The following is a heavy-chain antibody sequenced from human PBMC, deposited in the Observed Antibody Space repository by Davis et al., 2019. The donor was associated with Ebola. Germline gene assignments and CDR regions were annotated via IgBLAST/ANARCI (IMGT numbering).Heavy chain of an antibody. CDR3: AGGQWALPEDY. CDR2: IKQDGSEK. J-gene: IGHJ4*02. CDR1: GFTFSMYW. D-gene: IGHD6-19*01. V-gene: IGHV3-7*01. Sequence: GGSLRLSCAASGFTFSMYWMTWVRQAPGKGLEWVASIKQDGSEKHYVDSVKGRFTISRDNTKNSLYLQMNSLRAEDTGVYYCAGGQWALPEDYWGQGTLVTVSS.